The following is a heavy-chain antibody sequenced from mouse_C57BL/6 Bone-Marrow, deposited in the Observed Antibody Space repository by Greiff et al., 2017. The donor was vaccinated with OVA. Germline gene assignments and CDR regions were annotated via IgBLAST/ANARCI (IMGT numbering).Heavy chain of an antibody. J-gene: IGHJ1*03. CDR2: INPYNGGT. CDR1: GYTFTDYY. Sequence: VQLQQSGPVLVKPGASVKMSCKASGYTFTDYYMNWVKQSHGKSLEWIGVINPYNGGTSYNQQFKGKATLTVDKSSSTAYMELNSLTSEDSAVYYCARRPLFYYGSSHWYFDVWGTGTTVTVSS. D-gene: IGHD1-1*01. V-gene: IGHV1-19*01. CDR3: ARRPLFYYGSSHWYFDV.